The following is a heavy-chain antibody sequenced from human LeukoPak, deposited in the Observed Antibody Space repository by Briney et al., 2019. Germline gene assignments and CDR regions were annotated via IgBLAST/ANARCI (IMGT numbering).Heavy chain of an antibody. CDR2: IYYSGST. J-gene: IGHJ4*02. CDR3: ACAHPNYYGSGNYYNPFDY. Sequence: PSETLSLTCTVSAGSISSYYWSWIRRPPGKGLEWIGYIYYSGSTYYNPSLKSRVTISLDTSKNQFSLKLSSVTAADTAVYYCACAHPNYYGSGNYYNPFDYWGQGTLVTVSS. D-gene: IGHD3-10*01. V-gene: IGHV4-59*01. CDR1: AGSISSYY.